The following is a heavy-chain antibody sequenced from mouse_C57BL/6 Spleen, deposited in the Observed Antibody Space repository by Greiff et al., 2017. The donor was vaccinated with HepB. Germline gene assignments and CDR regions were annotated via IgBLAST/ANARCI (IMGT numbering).Heavy chain of an antibody. J-gene: IGHJ3*01. D-gene: IGHD2-3*01. CDR3: ADGYSFAY. Sequence: VQLQQSGPELVKPGASVKISCKASDYAFSSSWMNWVKQRPGKGLEWIGRIYPGDGDTNYNGKFKGKATLTADKSSSTAYMQLSSLTSEDSAVYFCADGYSFAYWGQGTLVTVSA. V-gene: IGHV1-82*01. CDR2: IYPGDGDT. CDR1: DYAFSSSW.